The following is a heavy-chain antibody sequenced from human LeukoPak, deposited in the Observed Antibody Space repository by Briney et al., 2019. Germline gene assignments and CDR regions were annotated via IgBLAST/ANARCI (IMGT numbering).Heavy chain of an antibody. D-gene: IGHD1-26*01. CDR1: GFTFENFA. CDR3: AKGEWELPTFFDH. Sequence: AGGSLRLSCSVSGFTFENFAMNWVRQAPGKGLEWVSVIRDNGATTFYAASVKGRFTISRDNAKNILYLQMNNLGVEDTAVYFCAKGEWELPTFFDHWGQGTLVTVSS. J-gene: IGHJ4*02. CDR2: IRDNGATT. V-gene: IGHV3-23*01.